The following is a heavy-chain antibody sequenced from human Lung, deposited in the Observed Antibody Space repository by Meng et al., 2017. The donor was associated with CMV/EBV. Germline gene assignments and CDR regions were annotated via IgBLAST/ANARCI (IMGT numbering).Heavy chain of an antibody. J-gene: IGHJ6*01. CDR3: ARSMLEVNRYYYGMDV. CDR2: IKQDESEI. Sequence: GESLKISCAASGFTFSSFWMAWVRQAPGKGLEWVGNIKQDESEIQYVGSVKGRFTITRDNAKNSLFLQMNSLRAEDTAVYYCARSMLEVNRYYYGMDVWGEGNXVTVDS. D-gene: IGHD1-1*01. V-gene: IGHV3-7*01. CDR1: GFTFSSFW.